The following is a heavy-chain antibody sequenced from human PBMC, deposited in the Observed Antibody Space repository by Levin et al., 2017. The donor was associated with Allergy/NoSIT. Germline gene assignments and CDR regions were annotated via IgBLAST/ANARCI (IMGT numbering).Heavy chain of an antibody. CDR1: GGSISSYY. D-gene: IGHD3-9*01. V-gene: IGHV4-4*07. CDR2: IYTSGST. CDR3: ARDENDILTGYYEAYYYGMDV. J-gene: IGHJ6*02. Sequence: PGGSLRLSCTVSGGSISSYYWSWIRQPAGKGLEWIGRIYTSGSTNYNPSLKSRVTMSVDTSKNQFSLKLSSVTAAATAVYYCARDENDILTGYYEAYYYGMDVWGQGTTVTVSS.